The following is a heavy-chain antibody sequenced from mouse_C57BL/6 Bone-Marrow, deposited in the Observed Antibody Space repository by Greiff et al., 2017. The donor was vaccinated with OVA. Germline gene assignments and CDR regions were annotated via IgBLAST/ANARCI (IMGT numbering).Heavy chain of an antibody. CDR2: IDPETGGT. J-gene: IGHJ4*01. D-gene: IGHD1-1*01. CDR1: GYTFTDYE. V-gene: IGHV1-15*01. Sequence: QVQLQQSGAELVRPGASVTLSCKASGYTFTDYEMHWVKQTPVHGLEWIGAIDPETGGTAYNQKFKGKAILTADKSSSTAYMELRSLTSEDSAVYYCTRRHYYGSIAMDYWGQGTSVTVSS. CDR3: TRRHYYGSIAMDY.